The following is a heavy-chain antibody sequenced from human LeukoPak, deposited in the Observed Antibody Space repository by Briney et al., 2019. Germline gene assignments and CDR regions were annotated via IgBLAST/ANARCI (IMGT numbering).Heavy chain of an antibody. D-gene: IGHD3-10*01. V-gene: IGHV3-74*03. Sequence: GGSLRLSCAASGFTFSRYWMHWVRQAPGKRLVWVSRIKSDGSDTTYADSVKGRFTISRDNAKNMLYLQMNSLRAEDTAVYYCVNYGWGRPAWGQGTLVTVSS. CDR3: VNYGWGRPA. J-gene: IGHJ4*02. CDR1: GFTFSRYW. CDR2: IKSDGSDT.